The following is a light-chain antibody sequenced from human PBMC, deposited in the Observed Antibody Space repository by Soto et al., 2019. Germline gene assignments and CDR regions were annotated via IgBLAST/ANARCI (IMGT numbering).Light chain of an antibody. CDR1: QNINNNY. CDR2: GAS. Sequence: ESVLTQSPGTLSLSPWERATLSCRASQNINNNYLAWYQKKPGRAPRLLIYGASIRATDIPDRFSGSGSGTDFTLTINRLEPEDFAVYYCQQHGISHITFGQGTRLEIK. CDR3: QQHGISHIT. V-gene: IGKV3-20*01. J-gene: IGKJ5*01.